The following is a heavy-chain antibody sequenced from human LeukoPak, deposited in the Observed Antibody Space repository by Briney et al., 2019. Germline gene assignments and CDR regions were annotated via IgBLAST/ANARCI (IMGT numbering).Heavy chain of an antibody. Sequence: GGSLRLSCAASGFTFSSYWMSWVRQAPGKGLEWVANIKQDGSEKYYVDSVKGRFTISRDNAKNSLYLQMNSLRADDTAIYYCVRDHYYSMDVWGKGTTVTISS. J-gene: IGHJ6*03. V-gene: IGHV3-7*01. CDR2: IKQDGSEK. CDR3: VRDHYYSMDV. CDR1: GFTFSSYW.